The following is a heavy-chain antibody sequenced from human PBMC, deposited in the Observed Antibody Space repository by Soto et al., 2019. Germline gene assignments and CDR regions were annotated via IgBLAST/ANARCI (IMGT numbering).Heavy chain of an antibody. CDR2: IYYSGST. CDR3: ARARIMITFGGVYFDY. J-gene: IGHJ4*02. D-gene: IGHD3-16*01. V-gene: IGHV4-59*01. Sequence: SETLSLTCTVSGGSISSYYWSWIRQPPGKGLEWIGYIYYSGSTNYNPSLKSRVTISVDTSKNQFSLKLSSVTAADTAVYYCARARIMITFGGVYFDYWGQGTLVTVS. CDR1: GGSISSYY.